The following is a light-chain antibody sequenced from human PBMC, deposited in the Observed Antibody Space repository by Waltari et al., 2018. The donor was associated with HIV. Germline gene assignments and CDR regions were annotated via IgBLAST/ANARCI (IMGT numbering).Light chain of an antibody. V-gene: IGKV1-39*01. CDR3: QQSHSPPRT. CDR2: AAS. CDR1: QSITTY. Sequence: DIQMTQSPSSLSASVGDRVTITCRASQSITTYLNWYQQKPGKAPNLLIYAASSLQSGFPSRFNGTGSGTDFTLTISSLQPEDFTTYYCQQSHSPPRTFGQGTKVEIK. J-gene: IGKJ1*01.